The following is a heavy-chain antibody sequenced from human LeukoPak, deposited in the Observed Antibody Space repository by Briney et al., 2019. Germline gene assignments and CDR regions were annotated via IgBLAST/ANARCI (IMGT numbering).Heavy chain of an antibody. D-gene: IGHD3-9*01. CDR2: ISYDGSNK. V-gene: IGHV3-30*18. CDR1: GFTFSSYG. CDR3: AKSHVSTATGTGRYFDY. Sequence: GGSLRLSCAASGFTFSSYGMHWVRQAPGKGLEWVAVISYDGSNKYYADSVKGRFTISRDNSKNTLYLQMNSLRAKDTAVYYCAKSHVSTATGTGRYFDYWGQGTLVTVSS. J-gene: IGHJ4*02.